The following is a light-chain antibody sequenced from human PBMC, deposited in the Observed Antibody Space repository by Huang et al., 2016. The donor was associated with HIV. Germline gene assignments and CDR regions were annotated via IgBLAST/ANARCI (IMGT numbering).Light chain of an antibody. CDR2: AAS. CDR1: QGIHNY. J-gene: IGKJ1*01. Sequence: DIQMTQSPSAMSASVGDRVTITCRASQGIHNYLAWFQQKPGKGPKRLIYAASNLQSGVPSRFSGSGSGTEFTLTISSLQPEDFASYYCLQHDSFPWTFGQGTKVEV. V-gene: IGKV1-17*03. CDR3: LQHDSFPWT.